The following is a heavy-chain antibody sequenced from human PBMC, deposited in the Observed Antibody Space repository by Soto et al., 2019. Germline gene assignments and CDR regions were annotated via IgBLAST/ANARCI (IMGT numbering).Heavy chain of an antibody. CDR2: IYYSGST. CDR3: ARHVAAAGGPYYMDV. CDR1: GGSISSSSYY. J-gene: IGHJ6*03. Sequence: SETLSLTCTVSGGSISSSSYYWGWIRQPPGEGLEWIGSIYYSGSTYYNPSLKSRVTISVDTSKNQFSLKLSSVTAADTAVYYCARHVAAAGGPYYMDVWGKGTTVTVSS. D-gene: IGHD6-13*01. V-gene: IGHV4-39*01.